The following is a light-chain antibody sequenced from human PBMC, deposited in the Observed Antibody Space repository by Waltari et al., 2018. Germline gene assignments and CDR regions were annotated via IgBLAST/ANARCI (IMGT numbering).Light chain of an antibody. CDR3: MQATRFPRI. CDR2: KIS. J-gene: IGKJ2*01. V-gene: IGKV2-24*01. Sequence: DIVMTQNPRSSHVTLGKQAPLSCRSSHSLVHSDGTTDLSWLQQRPGQPPRLLIYKISNRFSVVPDRFSGSGAGTDFTLKISRVESEDVGIYYCMQATRFPRIFGQGTKLDIK. CDR1: HSLVHSDGTTD.